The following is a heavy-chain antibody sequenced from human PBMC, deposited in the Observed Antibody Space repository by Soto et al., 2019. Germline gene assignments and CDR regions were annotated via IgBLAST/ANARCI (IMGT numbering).Heavy chain of an antibody. CDR3: TTILWFGESGFDY. Sequence: PGGSLRLSCAASGFTFSNAWMSWVRQAPGKGLEWVGRIKTKTDGATTDYAAPVKGRFTISRDDSKNTLFLQMNSLKTEDTAVYYFTTILWFGESGFDYWGQGTLVTVSS. J-gene: IGHJ4*02. CDR2: IKTKTDGATT. CDR1: GFTFSNAW. D-gene: IGHD3-10*01. V-gene: IGHV3-15*01.